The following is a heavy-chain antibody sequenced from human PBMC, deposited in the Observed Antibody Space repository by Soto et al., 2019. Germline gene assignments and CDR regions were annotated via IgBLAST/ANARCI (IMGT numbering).Heavy chain of an antibody. Sequence: GASVKVSCKASGGTFSSYAISWMRQAPGQGLEWMGGIIPVFNTANYAQKFQGRVTITADESTSTAYMELSSLRSEDTAVYYCARGRYGGNPNYWYFDLWGRGTLVTVSS. V-gene: IGHV1-69*13. D-gene: IGHD2-15*01. CDR2: IIPVFNTA. CDR3: ARGRYGGNPNYWYFDL. J-gene: IGHJ2*01. CDR1: GGTFSSYA.